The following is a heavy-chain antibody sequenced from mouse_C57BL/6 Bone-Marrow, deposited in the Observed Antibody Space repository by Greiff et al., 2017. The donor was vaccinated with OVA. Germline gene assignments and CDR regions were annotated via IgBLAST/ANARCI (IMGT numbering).Heavy chain of an antibody. CDR3: VRQKLRLRKPYYYAMDY. CDR1: GFSFNTYA. Sequence: EVQRVESGGGLVQPKGSLKLSCAASGFSFNTYAMNWVRQAPGKGLEWVARIRSKSNNYATYYADSVKDRFTISRDDSESMLYLQMNNLKTEDTAMYYCVRQKLRLRKPYYYAMDYWGQGTSVTVSS. J-gene: IGHJ4*01. V-gene: IGHV10-1*01. CDR2: IRSKSNNYAT. D-gene: IGHD3-2*02.